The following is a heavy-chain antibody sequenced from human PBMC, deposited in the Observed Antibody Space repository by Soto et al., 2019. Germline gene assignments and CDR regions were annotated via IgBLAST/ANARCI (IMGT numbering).Heavy chain of an antibody. CDR3: ARSWVPHSGSYNFDY. CDR2: IWYDGTKK. CDR1: EFTFSTYG. D-gene: IGHD1-26*01. V-gene: IGHV3-33*01. Sequence: QVQLVESGGGVVQPGRSLRLSCAASEFTFSTYGMHWVRQAPGKGLEWVAVIWYDGTKKYYADSVKGRFTISRDNSKNSLYLQMGSLRAEDTAVYYCARSWVPHSGSYNFDYWGQGTLVTVSS. J-gene: IGHJ4*02.